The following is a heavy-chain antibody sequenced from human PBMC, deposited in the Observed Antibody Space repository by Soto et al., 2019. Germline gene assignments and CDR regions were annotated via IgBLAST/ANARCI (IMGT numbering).Heavy chain of an antibody. V-gene: IGHV4-39*02. CDR2: IYYSGST. CDR1: GASTSSSSYY. J-gene: IGHJ3*02. CDR3: AKELHGGSGYYFHAFDI. D-gene: IGHD3-22*01. Sequence: SETLSLTCSVSGASTSSSSYYWGFIRQPPGKGLEWIGSIYYSGSTYYNPSLKGRLTISLDTSKNQFSLHLRSVTAADTAVYYCAKELHGGSGYYFHAFDIWGQGTMVTVSS.